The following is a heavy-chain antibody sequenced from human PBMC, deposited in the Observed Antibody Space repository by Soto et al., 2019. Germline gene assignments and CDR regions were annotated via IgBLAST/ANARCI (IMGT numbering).Heavy chain of an antibody. Sequence: GGSLRLSCAASGFTFDDYAMHWVRQAPGKGLEWVSGISWNSGSIGYADSVKGRFTISRDNAKNSLYLQMNSLRAEDTALYYCAKDYDFWSGRIDYWGQGTLVTVSS. J-gene: IGHJ4*02. D-gene: IGHD3-3*01. V-gene: IGHV3-9*01. CDR1: GFTFDDYA. CDR2: ISWNSGSI. CDR3: AKDYDFWSGRIDY.